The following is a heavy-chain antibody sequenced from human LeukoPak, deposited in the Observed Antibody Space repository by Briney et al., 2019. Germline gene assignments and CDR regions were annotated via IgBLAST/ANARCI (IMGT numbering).Heavy chain of an antibody. Sequence: ASVKVSCKASGYTFTGYYMHWVRQAPGQGLEWMGWINPNSGGTNYAQKFQGRVTMTRDTSISTAYMELSRLRSDDTAVYYCARDWGSYYNVIEAFDIWGQGTMVTVSS. CDR3: ARDWGSYYNVIEAFDI. D-gene: IGHD3-10*01. CDR1: GYTFTGYY. J-gene: IGHJ3*02. CDR2: INPNSGGT. V-gene: IGHV1-2*02.